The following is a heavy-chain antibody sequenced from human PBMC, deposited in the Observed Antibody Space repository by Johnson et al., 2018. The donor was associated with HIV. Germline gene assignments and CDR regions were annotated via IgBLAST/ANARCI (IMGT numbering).Heavy chain of an antibody. V-gene: IGHV3-66*01. D-gene: IGHD5-18*01. CDR3: AKASLRGYSYVSYAFDI. CDR2: IYIGGNT. CDR1: ALSVSTNY. Sequence: VQLVESGGGLVQPGGSLRLSCAASALSVSTNYISWVRQAPGKGLEWISVIYIGGNTYYADSVRGRFTISRDSSKNTLYLHMISLRVEDTAVYYCAKASLRGYSYVSYAFDIWGQGTMVTVSS. J-gene: IGHJ3*02.